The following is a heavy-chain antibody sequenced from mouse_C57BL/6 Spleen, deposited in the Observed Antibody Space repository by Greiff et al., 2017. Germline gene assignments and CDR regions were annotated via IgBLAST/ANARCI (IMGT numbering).Heavy chain of an antibody. V-gene: IGHV1-54*01. CDR1: GYAFTNYL. CDR3: ARRDYYGSSYGYFDV. D-gene: IGHD1-1*01. J-gene: IGHJ1*03. Sequence: QVHVKQSGAELVRPGTSVKVSCKASGYAFTNYLIEWVKQRPGQGLEWIGVINPGSGGPNYNEQFKGKATLTADKSSSTAYMQLSSLTSEDSAVYFCARRDYYGSSYGYFDVWGTGTTVTVSS. CDR2: INPGSGGP.